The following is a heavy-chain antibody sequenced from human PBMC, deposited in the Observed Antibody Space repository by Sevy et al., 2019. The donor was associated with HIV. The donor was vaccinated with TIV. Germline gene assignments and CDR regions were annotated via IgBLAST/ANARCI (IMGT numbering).Heavy chain of an antibody. CDR2: ISYDGSNK. CDR3: VRDGGELFDEYYYGMDV. V-gene: IGHV3-30*04. CDR1: GFTFSSYA. Sequence: GGSLRLSCAASGFTFSSYAMHWVRQAPGKGLEWVAVISYDGSNKYYADSVKGRFTISRDNSKNTLYLQMNSLRAEDTAVYYCVRDGGELFDEYYYGMDVWGQGTTVTVSS. J-gene: IGHJ6*02. D-gene: IGHD3-10*01.